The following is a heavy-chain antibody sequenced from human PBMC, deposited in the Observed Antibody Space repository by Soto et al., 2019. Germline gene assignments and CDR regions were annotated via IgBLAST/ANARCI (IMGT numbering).Heavy chain of an antibody. CDR3: AKEQTTAAHYALDY. Sequence: GGSLRLSCEASGFIFSSYAMNWVRQAPGKGLQWVSSIPGSSDYTSYIASVKGRFTISRDNSKNTLYLQMNNMRVEDTAVYFCAKEQTTAAHYALDYWSQGTLVTASS. D-gene: IGHD3-16*01. CDR1: GFIFSSYA. CDR2: IPGSSDYT. J-gene: IGHJ4*02. V-gene: IGHV3-23*01.